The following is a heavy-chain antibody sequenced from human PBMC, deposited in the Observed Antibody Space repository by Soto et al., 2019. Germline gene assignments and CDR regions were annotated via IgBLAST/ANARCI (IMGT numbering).Heavy chain of an antibody. V-gene: IGHV3-23*01. Sequence: GGSLRLSCAASGFSFSSHAMNWVRQAPGKGLEWVSSVSGSGGSLFYADPVKGRFTISRDNSKNTLYLKMNYLRAEDTAVYYCAKASVYCSSTSCYGTFYYYRGMDVWGQGTTVTVSS. J-gene: IGHJ6*02. CDR1: GFSFSSHA. CDR2: VSGSGGSL. CDR3: AKASVYCSSTSCYGTFYYYRGMDV. D-gene: IGHD2-2*01.